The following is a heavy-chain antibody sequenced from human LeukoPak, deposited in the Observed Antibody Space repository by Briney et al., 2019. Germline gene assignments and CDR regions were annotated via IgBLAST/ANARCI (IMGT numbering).Heavy chain of an antibody. Sequence: PGGSLRLSCAASGFTFSSYGMHWVRQAPGKGLEWVAFIRYDGSNKYYADSVKGRFTISRDNSKNTLYLQMNSLRAEDTAVYYCAKDLRHILTGSPFDYWGQGTLVTVSS. CDR3: AKDLRHILTGSPFDY. D-gene: IGHD3-9*01. V-gene: IGHV3-30*02. J-gene: IGHJ4*02. CDR1: GFTFSSYG. CDR2: IRYDGSNK.